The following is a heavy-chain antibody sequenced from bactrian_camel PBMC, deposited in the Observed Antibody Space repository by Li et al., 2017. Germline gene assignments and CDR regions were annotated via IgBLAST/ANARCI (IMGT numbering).Heavy chain of an antibody. CDR1: GFAFYKYG. J-gene: IGHJ4*01. CDR3: VQKVDYSGAYYYAY. D-gene: IGHD2*01. CDR2: VNSGGGTE. Sequence: VQLVESGGGLVQPGGSLRLSCAASGFAFYKYGMSWVRQAPGKGLEWVSGVNSGGGTEWYSDTVKGRFTISRDNAKNTVYLQLNSLRTEDTAMYYCVQKVDYSGAYYYAYWGQGTQVTVS. V-gene: IGHV3S36*01.